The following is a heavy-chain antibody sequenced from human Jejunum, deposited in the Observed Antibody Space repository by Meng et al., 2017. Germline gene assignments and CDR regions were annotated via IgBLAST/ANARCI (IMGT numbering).Heavy chain of an antibody. J-gene: IGHJ4*02. D-gene: IGHD6-13*01. V-gene: IGHV3-23*01. CDR2: ISGCSGST. Sequence: GGSLRLSCAASGFTFSNYAMSWVCQAPGKGLEWVSGISGCSGSTYYADSVKGRFTISRDNSKNTLYLQMNSLRAEDRAVYYCAKGDYSSSYEVWHWGQGTLVTVSS. CDR3: AKGDYSSSYEVWH. CDR1: GFTFSNYA.